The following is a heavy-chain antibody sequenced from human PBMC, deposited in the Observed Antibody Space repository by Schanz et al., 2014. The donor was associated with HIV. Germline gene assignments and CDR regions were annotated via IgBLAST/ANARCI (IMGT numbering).Heavy chain of an antibody. D-gene: IGHD3-10*01. CDR2: MIPSFRLR. J-gene: IGHJ6*02. CDR3: ASREFGIYYYGLDV. Sequence: QVQLVQSGAEVKKPGSSVKVSCKASGGTFSSYAISWVRQAPGQGLEWMGGMIPSFRLRTYAQKFQGRVTMTEDTSTDAVYMELSSLRSEDTAVYYCASREFGIYYYGLDVWGQGTTVTVSS. V-gene: IGHV1-69*17. CDR1: GGTFSSYA.